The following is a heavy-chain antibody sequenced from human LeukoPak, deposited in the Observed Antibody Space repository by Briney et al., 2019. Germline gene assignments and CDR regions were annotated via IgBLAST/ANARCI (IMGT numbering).Heavy chain of an antibody. V-gene: IGHV4-39*07. CDR3: AKGAGGFSYYNWFDP. CDR2: IYYSGTT. CDR1: GGSISSSPYY. J-gene: IGHJ5*02. Sequence: PSETLSLTCTVSGGSISSSPYYWGWIRQPPGKGLEWIGSIYYSGTTHYNPSLESRVTISVDTSKNKFSLKLVSVTAADTAVYYCAKGAGGFSYYNWFDPWGQGTLVTVSS. D-gene: IGHD5-18*01.